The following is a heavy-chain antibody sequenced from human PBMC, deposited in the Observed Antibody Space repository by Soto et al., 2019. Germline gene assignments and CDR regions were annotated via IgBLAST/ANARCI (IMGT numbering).Heavy chain of an antibody. Sequence: GGSLRLSCAASGFTFSSYAMSWVRQAPGKGLEWVSAISGSGGSTYYADSVKGRFTISRDNSKNTLYLQMNSLRAEDTAVYYCAKVVVVVVAATRYFDYWGQGTLVTVS. CDR3: AKVVVVVVAATRYFDY. V-gene: IGHV3-23*01. J-gene: IGHJ4*02. CDR1: GFTFSSYA. CDR2: ISGSGGST. D-gene: IGHD2-15*01.